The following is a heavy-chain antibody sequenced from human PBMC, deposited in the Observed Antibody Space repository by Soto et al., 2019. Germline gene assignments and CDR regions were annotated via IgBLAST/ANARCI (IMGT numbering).Heavy chain of an antibody. Sequence: QVQLQESGPGQVKPSETLSLTCSVSGGSVSSGNNYWSWVRQPPGKGLEWIGYIYNSGSTNYNPSLARLVTISVDTSKNQFSLNLSSVTAADTAVYYCTRCRMTTLYWGQGTLVTVSS. V-gene: IGHV4-61*01. D-gene: IGHD4-17*01. CDR3: TRCRMTTLY. CDR2: IYNSGST. CDR1: GGSVSSGNNY. J-gene: IGHJ4*02.